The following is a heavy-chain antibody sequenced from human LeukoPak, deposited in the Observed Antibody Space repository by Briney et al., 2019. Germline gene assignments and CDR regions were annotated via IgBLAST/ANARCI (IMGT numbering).Heavy chain of an antibody. J-gene: IGHJ4*02. V-gene: IGHV6-1*01. CDR2: TRYRSTWNT. CDR1: GDSVSSKSVS. D-gene: IGHD7-27*01. CDR3: VRDFNWAFDY. Sequence: SQTLSPTCAISGDSVSSKSVSWNWIRQSPSRGLEYLGGTRYRSTWNTFYSSSVQGRVTINADTSRNQVSLRLNSVTPEDTALYYCVRDFNWAFDYWGQGTLVTVSS.